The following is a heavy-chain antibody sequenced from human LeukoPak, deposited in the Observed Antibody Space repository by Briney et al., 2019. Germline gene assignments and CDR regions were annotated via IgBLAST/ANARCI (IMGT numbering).Heavy chain of an antibody. CDR2: IYPGDSDT. D-gene: IGHD3-10*01. Sequence: GESLKISCKGSGYRFSSYWIALVRQMPGKGLEWMGIIYPGDSDTRYSPSFQGQVTISVDKSIITAYLQWSSLKASDSAMYYCARPLWVGELSWYAFDIWGQGTMVTVSS. CDR1: GYRFSSYW. CDR3: ARPLWVGELSWYAFDI. J-gene: IGHJ3*02. V-gene: IGHV5-51*01.